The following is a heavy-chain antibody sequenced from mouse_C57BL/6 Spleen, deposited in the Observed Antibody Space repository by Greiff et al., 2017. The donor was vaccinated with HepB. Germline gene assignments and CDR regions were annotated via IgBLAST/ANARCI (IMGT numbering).Heavy chain of an antibody. J-gene: IGHJ4*01. CDR2: IYPGDGDT. CDR3: ARRGDYGGNYAMDY. D-gene: IGHD2-4*01. Sequence: VQLQQSGPELVKPGASVKISCKASGYAFSSSWMNWVKQWPGKGLEWIGRIYPGDGDTNYNGKFKGKATLTADQSSSTAYMQLSSLTSEDSAVYFCARRGDYGGNYAMDYWGQGTSVTVSS. V-gene: IGHV1-82*01. CDR1: GYAFSSSW.